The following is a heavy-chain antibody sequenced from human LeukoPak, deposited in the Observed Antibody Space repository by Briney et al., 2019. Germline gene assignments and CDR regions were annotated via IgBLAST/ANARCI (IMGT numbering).Heavy chain of an antibody. Sequence: ASVKVSCKASGYTFTSYGISWVRQAPGQGLEWMGRIIPILGIANYAQKFQGRVTITADKSTSTAYMELSSLRSEDTAVYYCARDQSITGTWGQGTLVTVSS. J-gene: IGHJ5*02. V-gene: IGHV1-69*04. CDR1: GYTFTSYG. CDR3: ARDQSITGT. D-gene: IGHD1-20*01. CDR2: IIPILGIA.